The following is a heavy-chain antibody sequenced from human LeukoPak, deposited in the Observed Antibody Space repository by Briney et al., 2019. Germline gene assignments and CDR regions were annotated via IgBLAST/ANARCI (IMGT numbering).Heavy chain of an antibody. Sequence: NPAETLSLTCTVSGGSISSYYWGWIRQPPGKGLEWIGYIYYSGSTNYNPSLKSRVTISVDTSKNQFSLKLNSVTAADTAVYYCVRDGGGYCSGGSCYRYYSMDVWGQGTTVTVSS. CDR2: IYYSGST. D-gene: IGHD2-15*01. V-gene: IGHV4-59*01. J-gene: IGHJ6*02. CDR3: VRDGGGYCSGGSCYRYYSMDV. CDR1: GGSISSYY.